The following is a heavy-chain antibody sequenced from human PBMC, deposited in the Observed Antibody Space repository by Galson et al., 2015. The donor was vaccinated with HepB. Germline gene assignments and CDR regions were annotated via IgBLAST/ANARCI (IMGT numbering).Heavy chain of an antibody. Sequence: SVKVSCKASGYTFTGYYMHWVRQAPGQGLEWMGWINPNSGGTNYAQKFQGWVTMTRDTSISTAYMELSRLRSDDTAVYYCARDGLLVRGVTIHGMDVWGQGTTVTVSS. CDR2: INPNSGGT. D-gene: IGHD3-10*01. J-gene: IGHJ6*02. CDR3: ARDGLLVRGVTIHGMDV. V-gene: IGHV1-2*04. CDR1: GYTFTGYY.